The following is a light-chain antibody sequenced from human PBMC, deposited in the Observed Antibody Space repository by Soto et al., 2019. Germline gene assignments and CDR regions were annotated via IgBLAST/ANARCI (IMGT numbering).Light chain of an antibody. Sequence: IVMTQSPGTLSVSPGETATLSCRASQVLGTNLAWYQQKPGQAPTLLIYGIYIRATGVPVRFTGSGSGTEFTLTITRLQSEDFATYYCQQYNYWPPITFGQGTRLEIK. V-gene: IGKV3-15*01. CDR1: QVLGTN. CDR2: GIY. J-gene: IGKJ5*01. CDR3: QQYNYWPPIT.